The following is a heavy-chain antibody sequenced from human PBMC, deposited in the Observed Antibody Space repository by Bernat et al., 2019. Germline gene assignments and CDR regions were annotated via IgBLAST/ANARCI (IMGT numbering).Heavy chain of an antibody. CDR2: ISWNSGSI. V-gene: IGHV3-9*01. CDR1: GFTFDDYA. D-gene: IGHD6-13*01. CDR3: AKDSSSSWYRDFDY. J-gene: IGHJ4*02. Sequence: EVQLVESGGGLVQPGRSLRLSCAASGFTFDDYAMHWVRQAPGKGLEWVSGISWNSGSIGYVDSVKGRFTISRDNAKNSLYLQMNSLRAEDTALYYCAKDSSSSWYRDFDYWGQGTLVTVSS.